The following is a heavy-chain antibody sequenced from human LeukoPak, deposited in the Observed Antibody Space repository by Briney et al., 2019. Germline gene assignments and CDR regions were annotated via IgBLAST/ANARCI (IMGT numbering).Heavy chain of an antibody. D-gene: IGHD6-19*01. Sequence: HPGGSLRLSCAASGFTFSSYGMHWVRQAPGKGLEWVAFIRYDGSNKYYADSVKGRFTISRDNFKNTLYLQMNSLRAEDTAVYYCAKVDIAVAGTPFDYWGQGTLVTVSS. V-gene: IGHV3-30*02. CDR3: AKVDIAVAGTPFDY. CDR2: IRYDGSNK. CDR1: GFTFSSYG. J-gene: IGHJ4*02.